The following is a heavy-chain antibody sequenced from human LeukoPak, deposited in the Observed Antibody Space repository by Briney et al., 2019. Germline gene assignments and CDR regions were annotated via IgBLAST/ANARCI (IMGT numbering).Heavy chain of an antibody. V-gene: IGHV3-7*01. CDR1: GFSFSAYW. CDR3: ARFGYVAAVDV. Sequence: GGSLRLSCAASGFSFSAYWMTWVRQAPGTGLEWVANIDPAGSETYYVDPVKGRFSISRDNAKNLVYLQVNSLRAEDTAVYHCARFGYVAAVDVWGQGTPVTVSS. CDR2: IDPAGSET. J-gene: IGHJ4*02. D-gene: IGHD2-15*01.